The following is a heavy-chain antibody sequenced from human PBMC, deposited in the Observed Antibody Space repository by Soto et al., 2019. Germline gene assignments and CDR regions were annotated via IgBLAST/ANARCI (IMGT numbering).Heavy chain of an antibody. J-gene: IGHJ6*03. CDR3: ARDGLSVGYCSSTSCPHPASVYYYYYMDV. D-gene: IGHD2-2*01. Sequence: PGGSLRLSCVASGFTFSSYGMHWVRQAPGKGLEWVAVIWYDGSNKYYADSVKGRFTISRDNSKNTLYPQMNSLRAEDTAVYYCARDGLSVGYCSSTSCPHPASVYYYYYMDVWGKGTTVTVSS. CDR1: GFTFSSYG. CDR2: IWYDGSNK. V-gene: IGHV3-33*01.